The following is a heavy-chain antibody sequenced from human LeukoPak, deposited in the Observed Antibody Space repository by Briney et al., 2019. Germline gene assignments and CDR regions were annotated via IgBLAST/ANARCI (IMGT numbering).Heavy chain of an antibody. CDR2: IYHSGST. J-gene: IGHJ4*02. D-gene: IGHD5-18*01. CDR3: ARRTRGYSYGYVY. CDR1: GYSISSGYY. V-gene: IGHV4-38-2*01. Sequence: SETLSLTCAVSGYSISSGYYWGWIRQPPGKGLEWIGSIYHSGSTYYNPSLKSRVTISVDTSKNQFSLKLSSVPAADTAVYYCARRTRGYSYGYVYWGQGTLVTVSS.